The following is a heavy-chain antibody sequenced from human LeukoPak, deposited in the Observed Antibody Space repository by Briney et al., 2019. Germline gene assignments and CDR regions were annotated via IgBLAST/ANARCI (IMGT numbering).Heavy chain of an antibody. V-gene: IGHV4-30-4*01. CDR3: ASHRRDYYDSSGYGY. Sequence: SETLSLTCTVSGGSISSGDYYWSWIRQPPGTGLEWIGYIYYSGSTYYNPSLKSRVTISVDTSKNQFSLKLSSVTAADTAVYYCASHRRDYYDSSGYGYWGQGTLVTVSS. D-gene: IGHD3-22*01. J-gene: IGHJ4*02. CDR2: IYYSGST. CDR1: GGSISSGDYY.